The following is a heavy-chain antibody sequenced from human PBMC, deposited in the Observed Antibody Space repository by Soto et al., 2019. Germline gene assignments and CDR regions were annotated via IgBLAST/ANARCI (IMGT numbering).Heavy chain of an antibody. D-gene: IGHD2-2*01. CDR3: AKDLSPGYCSSTSCYLGQYYFDY. V-gene: IGHV3-23*01. CDR2: ISGSGGST. CDR1: GFTFSSYA. J-gene: IGHJ4*02. Sequence: GGSLRLSCAASGFTFSSYAMSWVRQAPGKGLEWVSAISGSGGSTYYADSVKGRFTISRDNSKNTLYLQMNSLRAEDTAVYYYAKDLSPGYCSSTSCYLGQYYFDYWGQGTLVTVSS.